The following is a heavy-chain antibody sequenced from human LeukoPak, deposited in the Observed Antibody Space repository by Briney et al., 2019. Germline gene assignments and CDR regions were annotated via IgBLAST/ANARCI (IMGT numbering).Heavy chain of an antibody. J-gene: IGHJ4*02. D-gene: IGHD1-26*01. CDR1: GFTFSDYY. CDR3: ARVRLDGSYYYSFDY. V-gene: IGHV3-11*05. Sequence: KPGGSLIFSCAASGFTFSDYYMSWIRQAPGKGLEWVSYISSTTIYTDYTDSVKGRFTMSRDNAKNSLYLQMNSLRAEDTAVYYRARVRLDGSYYYSFDYWGQGTLVTVSS. CDR2: ISSTTIYT.